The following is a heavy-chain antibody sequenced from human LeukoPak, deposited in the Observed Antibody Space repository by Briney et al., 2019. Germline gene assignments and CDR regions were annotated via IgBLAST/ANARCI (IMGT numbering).Heavy chain of an antibody. CDR2: IWDDGSYK. D-gene: IGHD2-15*01. CDR3: AKPTRGSGGSFLIDY. CDR1: GFSFSSYG. Sequence: GGYLTLYCAASGFSFSSYGMHWVRQAPGKGLEWVAVIWDDGSYKYYADSVKGRFTISRDNSKNTLYLQMNSLRAEDTAVYYCAKPTRGSGGSFLIDYWGQGTLVTVSS. V-gene: IGHV3-33*06. J-gene: IGHJ4*02.